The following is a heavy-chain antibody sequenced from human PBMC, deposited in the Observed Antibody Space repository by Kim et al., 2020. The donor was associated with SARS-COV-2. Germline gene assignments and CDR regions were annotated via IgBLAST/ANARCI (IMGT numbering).Heavy chain of an antibody. D-gene: IGHD3-16*01. CDR1: GFTFSSYG. J-gene: IGHJ4*02. CDR3: AKEASGAYIDY. Sequence: GGSLRLSCAASGFTFSSYGMHWVRQAPGKGLEWVAVIWYDGSNKYYADSVKGRFIISRDNSKNTLYLQMNSLRAEDTAVYYCAKEASGAYIDYWGQGTLVTVSS. CDR2: IWYDGSNK. V-gene: IGHV3-33*06.